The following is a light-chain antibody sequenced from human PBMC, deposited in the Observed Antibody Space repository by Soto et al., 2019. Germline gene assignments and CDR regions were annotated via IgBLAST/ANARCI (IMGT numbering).Light chain of an antibody. Sequence: QSVLTQPPSASGSPGQSVTISCTGTSSDVGGYNYVSWYQQHPGKAPKLMISEVSKRPSGVPDRFSGSKSGNTASLTVSVLQAEDEDYYYCTSFAGNNNLVFGGGTKLTVL. CDR3: TSFAGNNNLV. V-gene: IGLV2-8*01. CDR1: SSDVGGYNY. CDR2: EVS. J-gene: IGLJ2*01.